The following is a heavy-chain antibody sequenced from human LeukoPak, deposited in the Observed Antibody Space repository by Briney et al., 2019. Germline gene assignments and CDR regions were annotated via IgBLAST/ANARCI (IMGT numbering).Heavy chain of an antibody. CDR2: INPNSGGT. CDR1: GYTFTGYY. Sequence: ASVKVSCKASGYTFTGYYMHWVRQAPGQGLEWMGWINPNSGGTNYAQKFQGWVTMTRDTSISTAYMELSRLRSDDTAVYYCARQADYGDSLDAFDIWGQGTMVTVSS. V-gene: IGHV1-2*04. CDR3: ARQADYGDSLDAFDI. D-gene: IGHD4-17*01. J-gene: IGHJ3*02.